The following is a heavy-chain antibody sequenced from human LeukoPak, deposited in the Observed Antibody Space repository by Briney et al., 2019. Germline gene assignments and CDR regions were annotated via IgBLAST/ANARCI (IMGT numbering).Heavy chain of an antibody. V-gene: IGHV3-21*01. Sequence: GGSLRLSCAASGFTFSSYSMNWVRQAPGKVLEWVSCISTSSSYIYYADSVKGRFTVSRDNAKNSLYLQMNSLRAEDTAVYYCARAQPPPYDFWSGPNFYWGQGTLVTVSS. CDR3: ARAQPPPYDFWSGPNFY. J-gene: IGHJ4*02. D-gene: IGHD3-3*01. CDR2: ISTSSSYI. CDR1: GFTFSSYS.